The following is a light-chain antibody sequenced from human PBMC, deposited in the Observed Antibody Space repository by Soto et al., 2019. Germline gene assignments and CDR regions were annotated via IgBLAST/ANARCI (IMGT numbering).Light chain of an antibody. CDR3: SSYTSSSTLV. CDR2: DVS. J-gene: IGLJ2*01. CDR1: SSDVGGYNY. Sequence: QSALTQPASVSGSPGQSITISCTGTSSDVGGYNYVSWYQQHPGKAPKLMIYDVSNRPSGVSNRFSGSKSGNTASLTISWLQAEDEAYYYCSSYTSSSTLVFGGGTQLTVL. V-gene: IGLV2-14*01.